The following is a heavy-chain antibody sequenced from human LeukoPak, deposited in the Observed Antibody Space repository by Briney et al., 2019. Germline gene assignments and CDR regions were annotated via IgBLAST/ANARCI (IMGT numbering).Heavy chain of an antibody. Sequence: PGGSLRLSCAASGFTFGSYAMHWLRQAPGKGLGWGAVVSYEGKYKDYGDSVKGRFPLSRDDSKNTVPLHPNSLTAEDTALYYCARGRYYYDSSGSYYDYWFDSWGQGTLVTVSS. CDR1: GFTFGSYA. CDR3: ARGRYYYDSSGSYYDYWFDS. J-gene: IGHJ5*01. D-gene: IGHD3-22*01. CDR2: VSYEGKYK. V-gene: IGHV3-30*04.